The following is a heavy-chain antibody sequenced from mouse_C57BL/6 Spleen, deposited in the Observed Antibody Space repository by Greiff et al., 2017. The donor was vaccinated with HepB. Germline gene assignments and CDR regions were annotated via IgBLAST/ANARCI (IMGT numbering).Heavy chain of an antibody. D-gene: IGHD2-5*01. J-gene: IGHJ3*01. V-gene: IGHV1-42*01. CDR3: AGHYYSNYQAWFAY. CDR2: INPSTGGT. Sequence: VQLQQSGPELVKPGASVKISCKASGYSFTGYYMNWVKQSPEKSLEWIGEINPSTGGTTSNQKFKAKATLTVDKSSSTAYMQLKSLTSEDSAVYYCAGHYYSNYQAWFAYWGQGTLVTVSA. CDR1: GYSFTGYY.